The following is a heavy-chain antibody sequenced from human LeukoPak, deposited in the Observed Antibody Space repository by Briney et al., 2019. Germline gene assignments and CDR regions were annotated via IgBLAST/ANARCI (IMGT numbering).Heavy chain of an antibody. CDR1: GGTFSSYA. J-gene: IGHJ4*02. CDR3: ARGPTHGATYFDS. CDR2: IIPILGIA. D-gene: IGHD3-10*01. Sequence: ASVKVSCKASGGTFSSYAISWVRQAPGQGLEWMGRIIPILGIANYAQKFQGRVTITADKSTSTAYMELSSLRSEDTAVYFCARGPTHGATYFDSWGQGTLVTVSS. V-gene: IGHV1-69*04.